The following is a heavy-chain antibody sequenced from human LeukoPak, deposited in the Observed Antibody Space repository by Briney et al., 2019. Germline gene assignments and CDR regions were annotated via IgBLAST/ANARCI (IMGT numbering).Heavy chain of an antibody. Sequence: PSETLSLTCTVSGGSISSYYWSWIRQPPGKGLEWIGEINHSGSTNYNPSLKSRVTISVDTSKNQFSLKLSSVTAADTAVYYCARNRGYSSRVDYWGQGTLVTVSS. CDR3: ARNRGYSSRVDY. V-gene: IGHV4-34*01. CDR1: GGSISSYY. D-gene: IGHD6-13*01. J-gene: IGHJ4*02. CDR2: INHSGST.